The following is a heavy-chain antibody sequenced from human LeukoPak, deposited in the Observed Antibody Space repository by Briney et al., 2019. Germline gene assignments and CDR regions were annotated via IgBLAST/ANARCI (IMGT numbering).Heavy chain of an antibody. CDR2: ISGSDDHT. Sequence: GGSLRPSCAASGFTFSGYVMSWVRQAPGKGLEWVSDISGSDDHTHIADSVKGRFSISRDNSRNTLFLHMNSLRAEDTAVYYCARRAVGAAYYFDYWGQGTLVTVSS. CDR3: ARRAVGAAYYFDY. CDR1: GFTFSGYV. V-gene: IGHV3-23*01. J-gene: IGHJ4*02. D-gene: IGHD2-15*01.